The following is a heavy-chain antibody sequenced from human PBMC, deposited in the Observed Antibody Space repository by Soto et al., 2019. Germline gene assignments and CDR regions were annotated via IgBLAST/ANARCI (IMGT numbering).Heavy chain of an antibody. CDR2: IYYSGST. D-gene: IGHD6-6*01. CDR1: GGSISSDY. J-gene: IGHJ5*02. V-gene: IGHV4-59*01. Sequence: PSETLSLTCTVSGGSISSDYWSWIRQPPGKGLEWSGNIYYSGSTNYNPSLKSRVTISVDTSKNQFSLKLSSVTAADTAVYYCARSIAARPYNWFDPWGQGTLVTVSS. CDR3: ARSIAARPYNWFDP.